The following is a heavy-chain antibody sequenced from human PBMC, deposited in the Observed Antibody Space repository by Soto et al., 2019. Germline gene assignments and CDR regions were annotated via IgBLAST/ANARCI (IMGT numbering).Heavy chain of an antibody. CDR2: INAGNGNT. Sequence: QVQLVQSGAEAKKHGASVKVSCKASGYTFTSYAMHWVRQAPGQRLEWMGWINAGNGNTKYSQKFQGRVTITRDTSACTADMELSSLRSEDTAVYYCAREGYDSSGYYVGGYWYFDLLGRGTLVTVSS. CDR1: GYTFTSYA. J-gene: IGHJ2*01. CDR3: AREGYDSSGYYVGGYWYFDL. V-gene: IGHV1-3*01. D-gene: IGHD3-22*01.